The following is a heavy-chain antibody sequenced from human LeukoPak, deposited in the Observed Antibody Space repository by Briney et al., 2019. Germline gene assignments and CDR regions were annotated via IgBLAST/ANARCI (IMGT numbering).Heavy chain of an antibody. Sequence: PGGSLRLFCAASGFTFSSYSMNWVRQAPGKGLEWVSSISSSSSYIYYADSVKGRFTISRDNAKNSLYLQMNSLRAEDTAVYYCARERYYYDSTYYYVKYFDYWGQGTLVTVSS. V-gene: IGHV3-21*04. J-gene: IGHJ4*02. D-gene: IGHD3-22*01. CDR1: GFTFSSYS. CDR3: ARERYYYDSTYYYVKYFDY. CDR2: ISSSSSYI.